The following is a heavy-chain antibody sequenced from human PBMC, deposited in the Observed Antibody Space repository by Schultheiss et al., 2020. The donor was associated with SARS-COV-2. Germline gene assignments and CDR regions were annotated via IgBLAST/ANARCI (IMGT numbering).Heavy chain of an antibody. CDR2: IIPILGIA. CDR3: AFESNYDFWSGPGAFDI. Sequence: ASVKVSCKASGYTFTGYYMHWVRQAPGQGLEWMGWIIPILGIANYAQKFQGRVTMTRDTSTSTVYMELSSLRSEDTAVYYCAFESNYDFWSGPGAFDIWGQGTMVTVSS. J-gene: IGHJ3*02. CDR1: GYTFTGYY. D-gene: IGHD3-3*01. V-gene: IGHV1-46*03.